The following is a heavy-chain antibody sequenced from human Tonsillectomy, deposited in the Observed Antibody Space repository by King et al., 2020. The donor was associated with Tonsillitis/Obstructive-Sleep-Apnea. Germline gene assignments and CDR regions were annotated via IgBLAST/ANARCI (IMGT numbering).Heavy chain of an antibody. CDR2: IYYTGST. J-gene: IGHJ5*02. D-gene: IGHD6-13*01. CDR1: GGSISSSSYY. Sequence: QLQESVPGLVKPSETLSLTCTVSGGSISSSSYYWGWIRQPPGKGLEWIGSIYYTGSTYYNPSLKSRVTISVDTSKNQFPLKLSSVTAADTAVYYCARQSQQLLRWFGPWGQGTLVTVSS. V-gene: IGHV4-39*01. CDR3: ARQSQQLLRWFGP.